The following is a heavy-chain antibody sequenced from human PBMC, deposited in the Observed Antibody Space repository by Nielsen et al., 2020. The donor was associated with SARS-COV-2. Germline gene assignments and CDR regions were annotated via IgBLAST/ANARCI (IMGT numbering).Heavy chain of an antibody. J-gene: IGHJ4*02. D-gene: IGHD3/OR15-3a*01. Sequence: GSLRLSCVGSGFTFSPYAMSWIRQPPGKGLEWIGHIFYSGYTKYNPSLESRVTMSVDTSNNQISLKLSSSTAADTAMYYCASGGYDFAQDRHDHWGQGTLVTVSS. CDR2: IFYSGYT. V-gene: IGHV4-59*13. CDR1: GFTFSPYA. CDR3: ASGGYDFAQDRHDH.